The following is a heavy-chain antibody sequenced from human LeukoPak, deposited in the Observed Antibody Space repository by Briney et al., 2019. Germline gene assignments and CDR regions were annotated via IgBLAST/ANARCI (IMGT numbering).Heavy chain of an antibody. CDR3: AREGGYSYGPDC. J-gene: IGHJ4*02. V-gene: IGHV3-48*01. D-gene: IGHD5-18*01. Sequence: PGGSLRLSCAASGFRFSTYSMNWVRQTPGKGLEWLSYISSIGSVIFYAESVKGRFTVSRDNAKDSLYLQMNSLRAEDTAIYYCAREGGYSYGPDCWGQGTLVTVSS. CDR2: ISSIGSVI. CDR1: GFRFSTYS.